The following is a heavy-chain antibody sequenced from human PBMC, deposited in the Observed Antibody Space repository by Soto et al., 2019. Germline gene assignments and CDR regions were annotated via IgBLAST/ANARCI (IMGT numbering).Heavy chain of an antibody. J-gene: IGHJ3*02. D-gene: IGHD3-22*01. CDR2: ISGGGGST. V-gene: IGHV3-23*01. CDR3: AKNYYDSTGFDAFGI. Sequence: GGSLRLSCAAPGFIFSSHAMSWVRQAPGKGLEWVSAISGGGGSTYYADSVKGRFTISRDNSKNTLFLQMNSLRAEDTALYYCAKNYYDSTGFDAFGIWGQGTKVTVSS. CDR1: GFIFSSHA.